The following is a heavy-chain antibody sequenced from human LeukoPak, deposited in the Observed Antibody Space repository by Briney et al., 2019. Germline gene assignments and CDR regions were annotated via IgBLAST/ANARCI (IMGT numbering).Heavy chain of an antibody. V-gene: IGHV3-7*01. D-gene: IGHD3-16*01. J-gene: IGHJ6*02. CDR2: INQDGSEK. Sequence: GGSLRLSRAPSGFIFSSSLMSWVRPAPGKGLEWVAYINQDGSEKYYVHSVKGGFTISRDNDESSLYLQMKSLREQRTPVDYSARYPTIKELGIGYYYYGMDVWGQGTTVTVSS. CDR3: ARYPTIKELGIGYYYYGMDV. CDR1: GFIFSSSL.